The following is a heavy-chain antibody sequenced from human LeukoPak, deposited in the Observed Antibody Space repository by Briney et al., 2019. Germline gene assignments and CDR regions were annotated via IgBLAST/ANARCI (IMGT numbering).Heavy chain of an antibody. V-gene: IGHV4-34*01. Sequence: SETLSLTCAVYGGSFSGYYWSWIRQPPGKGLEWIGEINHSGSTNYNPSLKSRVTISVDTSKSQFSLKLSSVTAADTAVYYCARRRGYSYGYHYFDYWGQGTLVTVSS. J-gene: IGHJ4*02. CDR2: INHSGST. D-gene: IGHD5-18*01. CDR1: GGSFSGYY. CDR3: ARRRGYSYGYHYFDY.